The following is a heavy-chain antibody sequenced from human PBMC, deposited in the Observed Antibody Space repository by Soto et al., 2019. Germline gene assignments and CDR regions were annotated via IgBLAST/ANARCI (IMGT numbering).Heavy chain of an antibody. CDR3: AWEDSSSWYYYYYGMDV. CDR2: ISAYNGNT. J-gene: IGHJ6*02. D-gene: IGHD6-13*01. V-gene: IGHV1-18*04. Sequence: QVQLVQSGAEVKKPGASVKVSCKASGYTFTSYGISWVRQAPGQGLEWMGWISAYNGNTNYAQKLQGRVTMTTDTSTSTAYMELRSLRSDDTAVYYCAWEDSSSWYYYYYGMDVWGQGTTVTVSS. CDR1: GYTFTSYG.